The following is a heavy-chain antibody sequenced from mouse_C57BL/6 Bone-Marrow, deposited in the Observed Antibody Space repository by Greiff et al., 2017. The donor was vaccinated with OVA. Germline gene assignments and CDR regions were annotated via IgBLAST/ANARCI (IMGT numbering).Heavy chain of an antibody. CDR1: GYTFTSYW. D-gene: IGHD1-1*01. Sequence: QVQLQQPGAELVRPGSSVKLSCKASGYTFTSYWMDWVKQRPGQGLEWIGNIYPSDSETHYNQKFKDKATLTVDKSSSTAYMQLSSLTSEDSAVYYCARGGYGSSCLFDYWGQGTTLTVSS. CDR3: ARGGYGSSCLFDY. V-gene: IGHV1-61*01. CDR2: IYPSDSET. J-gene: IGHJ2*01.